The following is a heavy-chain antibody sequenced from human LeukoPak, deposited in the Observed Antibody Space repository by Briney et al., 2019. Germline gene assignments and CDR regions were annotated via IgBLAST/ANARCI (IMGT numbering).Heavy chain of an antibody. CDR3: VRDYSWSFDY. D-gene: IGHD2-15*01. CDR1: GFTFSSYS. V-gene: IGHV3-48*02. CDR2: TGGWTSPT. Sequence: GGSLRLSCAASGFTFSSYSMNWVRQSPGKGLEWVSYTGGWTSPTYYADSVKGRFTISRDNAKNSLYLQMDSLRDEDTAVYYCVRDYSWSFDYWGQGALVTVSS. J-gene: IGHJ4*02.